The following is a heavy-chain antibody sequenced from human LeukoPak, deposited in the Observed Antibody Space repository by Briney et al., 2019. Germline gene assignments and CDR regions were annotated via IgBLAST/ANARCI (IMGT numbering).Heavy chain of an antibody. V-gene: IGHV3-30*18. D-gene: IGHD6-19*01. J-gene: IGHJ5*02. Sequence: GRSLRLSCAASGFTFSSYGMHWVRQAPGKGLEWVAVVSYDGSNKYYADSVKGRFTISRDNSKNTLYLQMNSLRAEDTAVYYCAKGSWYSSGWHGEGWFDPWGRGTLVTVSS. CDR3: AKGSWYSSGWHGEGWFDP. CDR1: GFTFSSYG. CDR2: VSYDGSNK.